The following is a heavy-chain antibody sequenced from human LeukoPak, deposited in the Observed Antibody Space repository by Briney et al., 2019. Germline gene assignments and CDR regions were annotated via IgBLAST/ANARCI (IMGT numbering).Heavy chain of an antibody. CDR1: GFTFSAFG. CDR2: ITNSGGST. CDR3: TKDYCGKFCSAV. V-gene: IGHV3-23*01. D-gene: IGHD3-9*01. J-gene: IGHJ6*02. Sequence: GGSLRLSCAASGFTFSAFGMNWVRQAPGKGLEWVSTITNSGGSTYYVDSVKGRFTISRDNSKNTLYLQMNSLRAEDTAKYYCTKDYCGKFCSAVWGQGTTDTVSS.